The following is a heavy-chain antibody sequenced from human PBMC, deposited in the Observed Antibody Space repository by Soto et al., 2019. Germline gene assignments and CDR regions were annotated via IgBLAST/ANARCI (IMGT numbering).Heavy chain of an antibody. J-gene: IGHJ6*03. D-gene: IGHD4-17*01. CDR1: GYTFTSYG. Sequence: QVQLVQSGAEVKKPGASVKVSCKASGYTFTSYGISWVRQAPGQGLEWMGWISAYNGNTNYAQKLQGRVTMTTDTSTSTAYMELRSLRSDDTAVYYCAREESGDYGDYLDYYYMDVWGKGTTVTVSS. CDR3: AREESGDYGDYLDYYYMDV. V-gene: IGHV1-18*01. CDR2: ISAYNGNT.